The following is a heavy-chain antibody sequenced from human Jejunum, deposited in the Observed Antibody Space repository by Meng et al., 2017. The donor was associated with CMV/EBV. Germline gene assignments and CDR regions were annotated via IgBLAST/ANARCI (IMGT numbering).Heavy chain of an antibody. Sequence: CALSGFTFRSSPILWVRQAPGKGLEWVAVVSYDGSNTYYADPAKGRFTVSRDNSKNIAHLQINSLKPEDTAVYFCARGALNYWLDYWGQGTLVTVSS. CDR2: VSYDGSNT. V-gene: IGHV3-30-3*01. J-gene: IGHJ4*02. D-gene: IGHD2-8*02. CDR3: ARGALNYWLDY. CDR1: GFTFRSSP.